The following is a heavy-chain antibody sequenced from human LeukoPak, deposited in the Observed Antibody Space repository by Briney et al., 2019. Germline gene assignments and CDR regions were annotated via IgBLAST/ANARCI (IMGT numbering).Heavy chain of an antibody. J-gene: IGHJ4*02. CDR2: ISSSSSTI. D-gene: IGHD4-23*01. V-gene: IGHV3-48*04. Sequence: PGGSLRLSCAASGFTLSSYSMNWVRQAPGKGLEWVSYISSSSSTIYYADSVKGRFTISRDNAKNSLYLQMNSLRAEDTAVYYCARAFRYGGNNFDYWGQGTLVTVSS. CDR3: ARAFRYGGNNFDY. CDR1: GFTLSSYS.